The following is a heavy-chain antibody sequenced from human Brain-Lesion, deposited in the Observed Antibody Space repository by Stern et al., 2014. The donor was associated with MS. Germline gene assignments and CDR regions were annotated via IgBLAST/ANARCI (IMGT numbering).Heavy chain of an antibody. CDR1: GYTFSSYD. D-gene: IGHD2-2*01. CDR2: MNPYSGNT. J-gene: IGHJ4*02. Sequence: VQLVESGAEVKKPGASVKVSCKASGYTFSSYDITWVRQASGHGLEWMGWMNPYSGNTGYAQKFKGRVSMTSDPSISTVYMELTSLTSDDTAVYFCARAVRNQLLSEYWGRGTLVTVSS. CDR3: ARAVRNQLLSEY. V-gene: IGHV1-8*01.